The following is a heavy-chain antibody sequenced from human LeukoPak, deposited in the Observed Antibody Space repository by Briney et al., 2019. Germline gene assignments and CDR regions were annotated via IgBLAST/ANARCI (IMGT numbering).Heavy chain of an antibody. Sequence: GGSLRLSCAASGFTFSSYDMHWVRQATGKGLEWVSAIGTAGDTYYPGSVKGRFTISRENAKNSLYLQMNSLRAGDTAVYYCARAAPDDSSGYWFDYWGQGTLVTVSS. CDR1: GFTFSSYD. CDR2: IGTAGDT. CDR3: ARAAPDDSSGYWFDY. D-gene: IGHD3-22*01. V-gene: IGHV3-13*01. J-gene: IGHJ4*02.